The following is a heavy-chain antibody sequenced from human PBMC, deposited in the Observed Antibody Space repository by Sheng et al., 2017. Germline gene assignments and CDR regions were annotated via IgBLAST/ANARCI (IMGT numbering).Heavy chain of an antibody. D-gene: IGHD3-22*01. CDR1: GYSISSGYY. CDR3: ARRDHYYYDSPWFDP. CDR2: IYHSGST. V-gene: IGHV4-38-2*01. J-gene: IGHJ5*02. Sequence: QVQLQESGPGLVKPSETLSLTCAVSGYSISSGYYWGWIRQPPGKGLEWIGSIYHSGSTYYNPSLKSRVTISVDTSKNQFSLKLSSVTAADTAVYYCARRDHYYYDSPWFDPWGQGTLVTVSS.